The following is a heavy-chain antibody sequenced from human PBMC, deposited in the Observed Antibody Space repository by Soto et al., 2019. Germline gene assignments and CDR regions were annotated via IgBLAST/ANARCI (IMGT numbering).Heavy chain of an antibody. CDR3: ARGLVTPLPY. Sequence: WETLSLTCAVYGGSFSDYYWSWIRQPPGKGLEWIGEINHSGSTNYNPSLKSRVTISVDTSKNQFSLKLSSVTAADTAVYYCARGLVTPLPYWGQGTLVTVSS. J-gene: IGHJ4*02. CDR1: GGSFSDYY. V-gene: IGHV4-34*01. D-gene: IGHD2-21*02. CDR2: INHSGST.